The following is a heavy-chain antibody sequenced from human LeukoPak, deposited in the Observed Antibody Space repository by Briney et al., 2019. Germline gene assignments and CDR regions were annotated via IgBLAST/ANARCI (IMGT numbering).Heavy chain of an antibody. CDR3: ARGGIAAAGRLRWMSYGY. CDR2: INHSGST. CDR1: GGSFSGYY. V-gene: IGHV4-34*01. Sequence: PSETLSLTCAVYGGSFSGYYWSWIRQPPGKGLEWIGEINHSGSTNYNPSLKSRVTISVDTSKNQFSLKLSSVTAADTAVYYCARGGIAAAGRLRWMSYGYWGRGTLVTVSS. D-gene: IGHD6-13*01. J-gene: IGHJ4*02.